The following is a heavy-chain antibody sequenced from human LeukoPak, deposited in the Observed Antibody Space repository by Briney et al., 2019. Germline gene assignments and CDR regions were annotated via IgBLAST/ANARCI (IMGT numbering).Heavy chain of an antibody. Sequence: GRSLRLSCAASGFPYSNYGMHWVRQAPGKGLEWVAVISADGIDKYYADSVKGRFTISRDNSKNTLYLQMSSLRPEDTAVYYCAKDQGREGDYWGQGTLVTVSS. CDR1: GFPYSNYG. CDR2: ISADGIDK. J-gene: IGHJ4*02. V-gene: IGHV3-30*18. CDR3: AKDQGREGDY.